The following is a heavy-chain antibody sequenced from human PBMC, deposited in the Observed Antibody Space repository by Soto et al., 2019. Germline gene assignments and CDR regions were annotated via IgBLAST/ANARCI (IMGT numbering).Heavy chain of an antibody. CDR2: ISWDGGST. CDR1: GFTFDDYT. Sequence: GGSLRLSCAASGFTFDDYTMHWVRQAPGKGLEWVSLISWDGGSTYYADSVKCRFTISRDNSKNSLYLQLNSLRTEDTALYYCAKDGLLRYFDWLSGNYFDYWGQGTLVTVSS. CDR3: AKDGLLRYFDWLSGNYFDY. V-gene: IGHV3-43*01. D-gene: IGHD3-9*01. J-gene: IGHJ4*02.